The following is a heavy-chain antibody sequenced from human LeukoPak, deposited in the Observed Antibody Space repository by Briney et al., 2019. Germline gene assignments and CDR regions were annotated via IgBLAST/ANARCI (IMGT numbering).Heavy chain of an antibody. V-gene: IGHV1-69*13. CDR1: GGTFSSYA. CDR2: IIPIFGTA. Sequence: SVKVSCKASGGTFSSYAISWVRQAPGQGLEWMGGIIPIFGTANYAQKFQGRVTITADESTCTAYMELSSLRSEDTAVYYCARALGYCSSTSCRRGPYYYYGMDVWGQGTTVTVSS. CDR3: ARALGYCSSTSCRRGPYYYYGMDV. J-gene: IGHJ6*02. D-gene: IGHD2-2*01.